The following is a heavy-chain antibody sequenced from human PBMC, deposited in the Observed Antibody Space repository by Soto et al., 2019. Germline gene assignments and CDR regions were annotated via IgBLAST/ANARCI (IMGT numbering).Heavy chain of an antibody. CDR3: ARGLYSGSYYAVDY. J-gene: IGHJ4*02. CDR1: GFTFSSYG. D-gene: IGHD1-26*01. CDR2: IWYDGSNK. V-gene: IGHV3-33*01. Sequence: QVQLVESGGGVVQPGRSLRLSCAASGFTFSSYGMHWVRQAPGKRLEWVAVIWYDGSNKYYADSVKGRFTISRDNSKNTLYVQMNNLRAEDTAVYYCARGLYSGSYYAVDYWGQGTLVTVSS.